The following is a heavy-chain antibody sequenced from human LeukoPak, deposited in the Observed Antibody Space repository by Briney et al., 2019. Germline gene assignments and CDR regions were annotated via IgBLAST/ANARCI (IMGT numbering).Heavy chain of an antibody. Sequence: PSETLSLTCTVSGGSISSYYWSWIWQPPGKGLEWIGYIYYSGSTNYNPSLKSRVTISVDTSKNQFSLKLSSVTAEDTALYYCARNPDYYYYYMDVWGKGTTVTVSS. D-gene: IGHD1-14*01. V-gene: IGHV4-59*01. J-gene: IGHJ6*03. CDR3: ARNPDYYYYYMDV. CDR1: GGSISSYY. CDR2: IYYSGST.